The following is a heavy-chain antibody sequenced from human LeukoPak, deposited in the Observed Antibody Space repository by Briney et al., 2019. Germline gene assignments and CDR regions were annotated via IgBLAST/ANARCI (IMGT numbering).Heavy chain of an antibody. Sequence: SVKVSCKASGGTFSRYAISCVRQAPGQGLEWMGSYIPMFGTAEYAQNFQNTVTITADESTSTFSMEVSSLRPEDTAVYFCAGASSKWELSFWGQGTLVTVSS. CDR1: GGTFSRYA. CDR2: YIPMFGTA. D-gene: IGHD1-26*01. J-gene: IGHJ4*02. V-gene: IGHV1-69*13. CDR3: AGASSKWELSF.